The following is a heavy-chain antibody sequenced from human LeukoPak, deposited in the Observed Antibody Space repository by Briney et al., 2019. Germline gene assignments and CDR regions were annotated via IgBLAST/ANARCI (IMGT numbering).Heavy chain of an antibody. J-gene: IGHJ4*02. V-gene: IGHV3-48*03. Sequence: GGSLRLSCAASGFTFSSYEMNWVRQAPGKGLEWVSYISSGGSSTHFADSVKGRFIISRDNAKNSLYLQMNSLRAEDTAVYYCARDRGGSRTDSSQHFDYWGQGTLVTVSS. CDR1: GFTFSSYE. CDR2: ISSGGSST. D-gene: IGHD1-14*01. CDR3: ARDRGGSRTDSSQHFDY.